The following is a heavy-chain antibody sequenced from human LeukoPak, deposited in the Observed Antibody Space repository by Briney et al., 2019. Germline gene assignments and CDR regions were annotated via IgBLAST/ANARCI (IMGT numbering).Heavy chain of an antibody. CDR1: GFTFSSYA. CDR2: ISGSGGST. CDR3: ARVGATGAFDI. D-gene: IGHD1-26*01. J-gene: IGHJ3*02. Sequence: GGSLRLSCAASGFTFSSYAMSWVRQAPGKGVEWVSAISGSGGSTYYADSVKGRFTISRDNSKNTLYLQMGSLRAEDMAVFYCARVGATGAFDIWGQGTMVTVSS. V-gene: IGHV3-23*01.